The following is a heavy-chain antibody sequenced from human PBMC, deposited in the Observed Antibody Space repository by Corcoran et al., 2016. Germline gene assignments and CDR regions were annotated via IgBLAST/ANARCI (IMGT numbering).Heavy chain of an antibody. CDR2: IYYSGST. J-gene: IGHJ5*02. CDR3: ARDRGGDDEFGWFDP. Sequence: QLQLQESGPGLVTPSETLSLTCTVSGGSISSSISYWGWLRPPPGKVLEWIGSIYYSGSTYYNPSLKRRVTISVDTSKNQFSLKLSSVPAADTAVYDCARDRGGDDEFGWFDPWGQGTLVTVSS. V-gene: IGHV4-39*07. D-gene: IGHD4-17*01. CDR1: GGSISSSISY.